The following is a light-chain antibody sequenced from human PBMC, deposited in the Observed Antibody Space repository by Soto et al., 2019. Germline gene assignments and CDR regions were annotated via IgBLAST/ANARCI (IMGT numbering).Light chain of an antibody. CDR3: QQYNNWPSIT. Sequence: EIVMTQSPATLSVSPGERATLSCRASQGVSSNLAWYQQKPGQAPRLLIYGASTRATGIPARFSGSESGTEFTLTISSLQSEDFAVYYCQQYNNWPSITFGQGTRLEIK. V-gene: IGKV3-15*01. CDR1: QGVSSN. J-gene: IGKJ5*01. CDR2: GAS.